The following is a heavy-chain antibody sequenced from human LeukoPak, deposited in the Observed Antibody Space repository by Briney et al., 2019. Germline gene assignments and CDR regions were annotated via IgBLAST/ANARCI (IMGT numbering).Heavy chain of an antibody. Sequence: GGSLRLSCAASGFTFSSYWMSWVRQAPGKGLEWVANIKQDGSEKYCVDSVKGRFTISRDNAKNSLYLQMNSLRAEDTAVYYCANGLDSYAPLLGDYWGQGTLVTVSS. V-gene: IGHV3-7*01. J-gene: IGHJ4*02. CDR1: GFTFSSYW. D-gene: IGHD5-18*01. CDR2: IKQDGSEK. CDR3: ANGLDSYAPLLGDY.